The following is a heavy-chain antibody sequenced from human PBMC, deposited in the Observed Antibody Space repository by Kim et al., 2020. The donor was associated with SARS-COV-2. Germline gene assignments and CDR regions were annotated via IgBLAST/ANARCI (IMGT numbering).Heavy chain of an antibody. J-gene: IGHJ4*02. V-gene: IGHV3-9*01. CDR1: GFTFDDYA. Sequence: GGSLRLSCAASGFTFDDYAMHWVRQAPGKGLEWVSGLRWNSAGIGYADSVKGRFTISRDNAKNSLYLQMNSLRTEDTALYYCAKDFSSSSRGFEYWGQGTLVTVSS. D-gene: IGHD6-13*01. CDR2: LRWNSAGI. CDR3: AKDFSSSSRGFEY.